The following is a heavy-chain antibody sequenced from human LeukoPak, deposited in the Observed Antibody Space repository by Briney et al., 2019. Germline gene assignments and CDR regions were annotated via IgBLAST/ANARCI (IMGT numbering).Heavy chain of an antibody. V-gene: IGHV3-7*01. D-gene: IGHD5-18*01. Sequence: PGGSLRLSCAASGFMISDYYMSWVRQAPGKGLEWVASIEQDGSEKYYVDSVKGRFTISRDNAKSSLFLQMNSLRAEDTAVYYCAKGHTSLAPGGQGALVTVSS. CDR3: AKGHTSLAP. CDR2: IEQDGSEK. CDR1: GFMISDYY. J-gene: IGHJ4*02.